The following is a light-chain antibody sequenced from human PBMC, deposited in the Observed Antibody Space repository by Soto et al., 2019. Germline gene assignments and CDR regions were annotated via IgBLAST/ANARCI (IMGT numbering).Light chain of an antibody. CDR1: SSDVGNYNL. V-gene: IGLV2-23*01. J-gene: IGLJ1*01. Sequence: LTQPASMSGSPGQSITISCTGTSSDVGNYNLVSWYQQHPGKAPKLMIYEGGKRPSGVSNRFSGSKSGNTASLTISGLQAEDEADYYCCSYARSSTYVFGTGTKVTVL. CDR3: CSYARSSTYV. CDR2: EGG.